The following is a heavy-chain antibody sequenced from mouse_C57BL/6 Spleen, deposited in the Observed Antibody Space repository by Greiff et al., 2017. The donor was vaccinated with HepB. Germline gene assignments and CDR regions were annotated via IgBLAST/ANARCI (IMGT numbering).Heavy chain of an antibody. Sequence: EVKLVESGGGLVKPGGSLKLSCAASGFTFSDYGMHWVRQAPEKGLEWVAYISSGSSTIYYADTVKGRFTISRDNAKNTLFLQMTSLRSEDTAMYYCARDAYYQDYFDYWGQGTTLTVSS. J-gene: IGHJ2*01. CDR3: ARDAYYQDYFDY. CDR1: GFTFSDYG. CDR2: ISSGSSTI. V-gene: IGHV5-17*01. D-gene: IGHD1-1*01.